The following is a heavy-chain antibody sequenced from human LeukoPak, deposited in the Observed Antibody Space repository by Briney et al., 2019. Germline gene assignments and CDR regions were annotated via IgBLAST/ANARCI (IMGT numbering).Heavy chain of an antibody. CDR3: AKGSGGNLLFDY. V-gene: IGHV3-33*06. CDR2: IWYDGSNK. D-gene: IGHD4-23*01. J-gene: IGHJ4*02. CDR1: GFTFSSYG. Sequence: PGRSLRLSCAASGFTFSSYGMHWVRQAPGKGLEWVAVIWYDGSNKYYADSVKGRFTISRDNSKNTLYLQMNSLRAEDTAVYYCAKGSGGNLLFDYWGQGTLVTVSS.